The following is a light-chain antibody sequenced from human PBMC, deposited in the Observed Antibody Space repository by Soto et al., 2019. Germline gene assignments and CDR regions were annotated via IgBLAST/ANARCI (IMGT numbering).Light chain of an antibody. CDR3: QHYNNWPFT. J-gene: IGKJ2*01. V-gene: IGKV3-15*01. CDR2: GAS. CDR1: QSVSSN. Sequence: EIVMTQSPATLSVSPGERATLSCRASQSVSSNLAWYQQKPGQAPTLLIFGASARATGIPARFSGSGSGTEFNLTISSLQYEDFAVYYCQHYNNWPFTFGQGTKLEIK.